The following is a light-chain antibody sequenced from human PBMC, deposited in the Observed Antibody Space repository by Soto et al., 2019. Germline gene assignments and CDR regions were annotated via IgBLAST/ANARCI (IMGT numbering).Light chain of an antibody. Sequence: EIVITQSPATVSVSPGERATLSCRASQYIGSNLAWYQQKPGQAPRLLIYGASSRASGIPDRFSGSGSGTDFTLTISRLEPEDFAVYYCQQYGSSRTFGQGTKVDIK. CDR1: QYIGSN. J-gene: IGKJ1*01. CDR2: GAS. CDR3: QQYGSSRT. V-gene: IGKV3-20*01.